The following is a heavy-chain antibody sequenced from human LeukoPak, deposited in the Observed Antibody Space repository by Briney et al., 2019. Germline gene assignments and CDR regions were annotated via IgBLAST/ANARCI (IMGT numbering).Heavy chain of an antibody. CDR3: ARYRNEALFAFDI. Sequence: SETLSLTCTVSGGSISSYYWSWIRQPPGKGLEWIGYIYYSGNTDYNPSLKSRVTISVDTSKNQFSLRLNSVTAADTAVYYCARYRNEALFAFDIWGQGTMVTVSS. CDR2: IYYSGNT. CDR1: GGSISSYY. J-gene: IGHJ3*02. V-gene: IGHV4-59*01. D-gene: IGHD1-14*01.